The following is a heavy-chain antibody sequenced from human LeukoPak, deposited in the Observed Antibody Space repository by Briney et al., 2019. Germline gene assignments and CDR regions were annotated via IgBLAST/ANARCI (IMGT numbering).Heavy chain of an antibody. CDR2: IYYSGST. D-gene: IGHD4-23*01. CDR1: GGSIGSTNYY. J-gene: IGHJ3*02. V-gene: IGHV4-39*07. Sequence: SETLSLTCTVSGGSIGSTNYYWGWIRQPPGKGLEWIANIYYSGSTYYNPSLKSRVTISVDTSKNQFSLKLSSVTAADTAVYYCARLLSKSGRKPSVLIRGQRSRDAFDIWGQGTMVTVSS. CDR3: ARLLSKSGRKPSVLIRGQRSRDAFDI.